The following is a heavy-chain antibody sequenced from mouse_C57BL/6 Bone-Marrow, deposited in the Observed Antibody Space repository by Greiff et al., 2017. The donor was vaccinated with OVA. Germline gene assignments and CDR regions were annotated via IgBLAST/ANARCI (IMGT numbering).Heavy chain of an antibody. CDR2: IDPENGDT. CDR1: GFNIKDGY. D-gene: IGHD2-2*01. J-gene: IGHJ3*01. Sequence: VQLQQSGAELVRPGASVKLSCTASGFNIKDGYMHWVKQRPEQGLEWIGWIDPENGDTEYASKFQGKATITADTSSNTAYLQLSSLTSEDTAVYYCTTWFRGFAYWGQGTLVTVSA. V-gene: IGHV14-4*01. CDR3: TTWFRGFAY.